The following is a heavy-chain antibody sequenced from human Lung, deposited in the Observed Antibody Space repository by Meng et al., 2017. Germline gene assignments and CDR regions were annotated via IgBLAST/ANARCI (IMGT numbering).Heavy chain of an antibody. D-gene: IGHD6-25*01. CDR3: ARDEDISAAGKLFGDY. CDR1: GYNFPDYW. V-gene: IGHV1-2*06. J-gene: IGHJ4*02. Sequence: QVRLGQSWAEVKKPGTLVKVSCKPSGYNFPDYWLHWVRRAPGQGLEWMGRINPKSGDTHYAQKFQARVTMTGDTSISTAYMELSGLRSDDTAMYYCARDEDISAAGKLFGDYWGQGTLVTVSS. CDR2: INPKSGDT.